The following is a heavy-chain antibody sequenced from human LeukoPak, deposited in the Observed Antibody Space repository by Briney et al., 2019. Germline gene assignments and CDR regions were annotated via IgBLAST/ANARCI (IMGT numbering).Heavy chain of an antibody. Sequence: SDTLPLTCTVSGASISAYSWSWIRQPPGKGLEWIGCIHYSGNTHCNPSLESRVTLSVDTSKNQFSLKLSSVTAADTAVYYCARHGRESRYFDWLLYYIDHWGQGALVTVLS. V-gene: IGHV4-59*08. D-gene: IGHD3-9*01. CDR2: IHYSGNT. J-gene: IGHJ4*02. CDR1: GASISAYS. CDR3: ARHGRESRYFDWLLYYIDH.